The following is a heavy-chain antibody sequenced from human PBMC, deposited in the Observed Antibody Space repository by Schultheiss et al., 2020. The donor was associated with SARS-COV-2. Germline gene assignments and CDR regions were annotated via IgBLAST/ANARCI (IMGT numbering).Heavy chain of an antibody. J-gene: IGHJ4*02. CDR1: GFTFSSYA. D-gene: IGHD4-17*01. V-gene: IGHV3-64*04. CDR3: AKDESTVTTGNFDY. CDR2: ISGSGGST. Sequence: GGSLRLSCSASGFTFSSYAMHWVRQAPGKGLEYVSAISGSGGSTYYADSVKGRFTISRDNSKNTLYLQMNSLRAEDTAVYYCAKDESTVTTGNFDYWGQGTLVTVSS.